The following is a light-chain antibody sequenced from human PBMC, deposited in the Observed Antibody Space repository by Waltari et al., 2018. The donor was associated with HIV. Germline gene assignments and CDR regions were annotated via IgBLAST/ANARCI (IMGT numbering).Light chain of an antibody. J-gene: IGKJ2*01. CDR3: QQSYRIPYT. CDR2: TAS. V-gene: IGKV1-39*01. CDR1: QNITTF. Sequence: DIQMTQSPSPLSASLGGRVTIACRASQNITTFLNWYQQRPGRAPELLIYTASKLQSGVSSRFRGSGSGTDFTLTISSLQPDDLATYSCQQSYRIPYTFGQGTKVHI.